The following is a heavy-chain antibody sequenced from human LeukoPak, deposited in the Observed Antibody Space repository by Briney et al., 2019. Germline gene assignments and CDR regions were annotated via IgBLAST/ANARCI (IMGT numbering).Heavy chain of an antibody. D-gene: IGHD6-19*01. V-gene: IGHV6-1*01. CDR2: RYYRSKWYN. CDR1: GDSVSSNSAA. CDR3: AREERSGWDSFLYGMDV. J-gene: IGHJ6*02. Sequence: SQTLSLTCAISGDSVSSNSAAWNWIRQSPSRGLEWLGRRYYRSKWYNDYAVSVKSRLTINPDTSKNQFSLQLNSVTPEDTAVYYCAREERSGWDSFLYGMDVWGQGTTVTVSS.